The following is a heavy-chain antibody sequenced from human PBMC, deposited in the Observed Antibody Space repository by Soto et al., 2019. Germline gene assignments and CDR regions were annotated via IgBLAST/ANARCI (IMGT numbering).Heavy chain of an antibody. J-gene: IGHJ4*02. Sequence: GGSLRLSCAASGFTFSSYWMHWISQAPGKRLVWVSRINSDGSRTSYADSVKGRFTISRDNAKNTLYLQMNSLSAEDTAVYYCARDPGRGGSYDYWGQGTLVTVSS. CDR2: INSDGSRT. CDR3: ARDPGRGGSYDY. CDR1: GFTFSSYW. V-gene: IGHV3-74*01. D-gene: IGHD3-10*01.